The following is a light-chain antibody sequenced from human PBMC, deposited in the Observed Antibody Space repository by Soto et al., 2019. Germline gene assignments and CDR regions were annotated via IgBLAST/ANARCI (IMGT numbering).Light chain of an antibody. CDR1: QSLLHSNGYKH. V-gene: IGKV2D-29*02. Sequence: DIVMTQSPLSLPVTPGEPASISCRSSQSLLHSNGYKHIGWYLQKPGQSPQLLIYEVSTRVSGVPDRFSGSGSGTDFTLEISRVETDDVGIYYCMQSTQLPPTFGQGTRLEIK. J-gene: IGKJ5*01. CDR2: EVS. CDR3: MQSTQLPPT.